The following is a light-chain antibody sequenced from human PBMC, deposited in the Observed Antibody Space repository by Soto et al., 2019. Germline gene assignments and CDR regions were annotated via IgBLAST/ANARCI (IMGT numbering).Light chain of an antibody. J-gene: IGLJ1*01. CDR1: SSDVGGYYY. CDR3: SSYTSSKTFYV. Sequence: QSVLAQPASVSGSPGQSITISCTGTSSDVGGYYYVSRYQHHPGKAPKLMIYQVSNRPSGVSNRFSGSKSGNTASLTISGLQAEDEADYYCSSYTSSKTFYVFGTGTKVTVL. CDR2: QVS. V-gene: IGLV2-14*01.